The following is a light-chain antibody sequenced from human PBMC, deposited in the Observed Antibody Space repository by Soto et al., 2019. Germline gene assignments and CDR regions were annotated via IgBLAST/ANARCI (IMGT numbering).Light chain of an antibody. V-gene: IGLV2-14*01. J-gene: IGLJ2*01. CDR1: SSDVGGYNY. CDR2: DVS. Sequence: QSALTQPASVSGSPGQSITISCTGTSSDVGGYNYVSWYQQHPGKAPKLMIYDVSNRPSGVSNRFSGSKSGNTASLTISGLQAEDEADYYCSSYTSSSTRAVFGGGTKVTVL. CDR3: SSYTSSSTRAV.